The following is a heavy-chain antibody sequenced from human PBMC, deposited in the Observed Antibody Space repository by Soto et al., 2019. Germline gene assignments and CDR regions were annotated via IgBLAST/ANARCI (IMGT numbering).Heavy chain of an antibody. CDR1: GFTFSSYW. CDR3: AKDYDFWSGYYRFDY. V-gene: IGHV3-74*01. D-gene: IGHD3-3*01. J-gene: IGHJ4*02. Sequence: TGGSLRLSCAASGFTFSSYWMHWVRQAPGKGLVWVSRINSDGSSTSYADSVKGRFTISRDNSKNTLYLQMNSLRAEDTAVYYCAKDYDFWSGYYRFDYWGQGTLVTVSS. CDR2: INSDGSST.